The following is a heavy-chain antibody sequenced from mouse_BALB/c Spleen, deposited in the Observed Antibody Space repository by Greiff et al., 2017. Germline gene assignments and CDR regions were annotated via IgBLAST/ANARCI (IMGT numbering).Heavy chain of an antibody. Sequence: LVESGGGLVQPGGSRKLSCAASGFTFSSFGMHWVRQAPEKGLEWVAYISSGSSTIYYADTVKGRFTISRDNPKNTLFLQMTSLRSEDTAMYYCARHGGYYAMDYWGQGTSVTVSS. D-gene: IGHD1-1*01. CDR3: ARHGGYYAMDY. CDR2: ISSGSSTI. J-gene: IGHJ4*01. CDR1: GFTFSSFG. V-gene: IGHV5-17*02.